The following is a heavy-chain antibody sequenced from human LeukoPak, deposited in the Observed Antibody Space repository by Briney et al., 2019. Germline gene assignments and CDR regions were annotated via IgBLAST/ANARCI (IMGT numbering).Heavy chain of an antibody. CDR3: ARDRGGSYFDY. V-gene: IGHV3-64*01. CDR1: GFTFSSYA. D-gene: IGHD1-26*01. CDR2: ISSNGGST. J-gene: IGHJ4*02. Sequence: PGGSLRLSCAASGFTFSSYAMHWVRQAPGKGLEYVSAISSNGGSTYYANSVKGRFTISRDNSKNTLYLQMGSLRAEDMAVYYCARDRGGSYFDYWGQGTLVTVSS.